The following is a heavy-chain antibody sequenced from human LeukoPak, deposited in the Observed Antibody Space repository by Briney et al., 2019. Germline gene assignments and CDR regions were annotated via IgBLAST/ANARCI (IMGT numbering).Heavy chain of an antibody. Sequence: GASVKVSCKAFEYTFITYDIIWVRQAAGQGLEWMGWLNPQSGNTGFTANFQGRVTLTMDSSISTAYMELRSLRFDDTAVYYCARGPWFRSLLGYCAGGVRYPGYWGQGTLVTVSS. J-gene: IGHJ4*02. V-gene: IGHV1-8*01. CDR1: EYTFITYD. D-gene: IGHD2-8*02. CDR2: LNPQSGNT. CDR3: ARGPWFRSLLGYCAGGVRYPGY.